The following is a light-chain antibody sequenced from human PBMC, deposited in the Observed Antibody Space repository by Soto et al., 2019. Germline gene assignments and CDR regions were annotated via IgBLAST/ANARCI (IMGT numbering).Light chain of an antibody. V-gene: IGKV3-20*01. CDR2: GAS. CDR3: QQYGASAPIT. J-gene: IGKJ5*01. Sequence: DIVLTQSPGTLSLSPGERATLSCRASQSVSSNYLAWYQQKPGQAPSLLIYGASSRATGIPDRFSGSGSGKDFTLTISILESEDVAMYYCQQYGASAPITFGQGTRLEIE. CDR1: QSVSSNY.